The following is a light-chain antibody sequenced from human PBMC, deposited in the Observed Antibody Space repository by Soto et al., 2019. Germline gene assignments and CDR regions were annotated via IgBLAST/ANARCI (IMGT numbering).Light chain of an antibody. CDR2: EAS. CDR3: QQYTNFPLT. Sequence: MTQSPVILSVSPGDTATLSCRASQSISSWLAWYQQKPGKAPKLLIHEASRLESGVPSRFSGSESGTEFTLTISGLHPDDFATYYCQQYTNFPLTFGGGTTVEIK. V-gene: IGKV1-5*01. CDR1: QSISSW. J-gene: IGKJ4*01.